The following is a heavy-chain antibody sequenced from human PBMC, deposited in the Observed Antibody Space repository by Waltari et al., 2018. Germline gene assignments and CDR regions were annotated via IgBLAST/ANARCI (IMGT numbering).Heavy chain of an antibody. CDR3: ASALVSYGMDV. Sequence: EVQLVESGGGLVQPGGSLRLSCAASGFTFSSYSMNWVRQAPGKGLEWVSYISSSSSTIYYADSVKGRFTISRDNAKNSLYLQMNSLRAEDTAVYYCASALVSYGMDVWGQGTTVTVSS. CDR2: ISSSSSTI. D-gene: IGHD6-6*01. V-gene: IGHV3-48*01. J-gene: IGHJ6*02. CDR1: GFTFSSYS.